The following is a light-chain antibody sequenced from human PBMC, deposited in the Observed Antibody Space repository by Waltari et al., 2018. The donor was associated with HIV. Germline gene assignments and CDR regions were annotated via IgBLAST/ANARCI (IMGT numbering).Light chain of an antibody. CDR1: SSNIGSNY. CDR2: RNN. J-gene: IGLJ2*01. Sequence: QSVLTQPPSASGTPGQRVTISCSGSSSNIGSNYVYWYQHLPGTAPQLLIYRNNQRPSGVPDRFSGSKSGTSASLAISGLRSEDDADYYCAAWDGSLSVVIFGGGTKLTVL. V-gene: IGLV1-47*01. CDR3: AAWDGSLSVVI.